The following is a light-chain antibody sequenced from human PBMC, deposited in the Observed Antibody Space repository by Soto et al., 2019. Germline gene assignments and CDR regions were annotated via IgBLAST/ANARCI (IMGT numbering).Light chain of an antibody. CDR3: KSYAGSNTYV. V-gene: IGLV2-8*01. CDR2: EVV. CDR1: KSDIGVYDF. J-gene: IGLJ1*01. Sequence: QSALTQPASASGSPGQSVTISCTGTKSDIGVYDFVSWYQHHPGKAPRLIIYEVVQRPSGVHDRFSGSKSGNTAALTVSGLQAADEADYFCKSYAGSNTYVFGSGTKVTVL.